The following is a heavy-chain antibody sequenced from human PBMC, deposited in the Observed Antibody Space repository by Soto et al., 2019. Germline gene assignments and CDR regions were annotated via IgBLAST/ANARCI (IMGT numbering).Heavy chain of an antibody. CDR1: GFTFRSYV. V-gene: IGHV3-33*05. J-gene: IGHJ4*02. CDR3: ARWGTTGGLDV. Sequence: ESGGGVVQPGTSLRLSCVGSGFTFRSYVIHWVRQAPGKGLEWVALTSYDGSNNFYGDSVKGRFTISRDNSRNTVELQMYSLRLEDTALYSCARWGTTGGLDVWGQGTLVSVSS. D-gene: IGHD3-16*01. CDR2: TSYDGSNN.